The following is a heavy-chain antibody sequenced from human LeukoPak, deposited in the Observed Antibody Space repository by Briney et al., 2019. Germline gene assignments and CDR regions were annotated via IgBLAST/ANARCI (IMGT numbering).Heavy chain of an antibody. Sequence: GGSLRLSCAASGFTLSDYSMNWVRQAPGKGLEWVSFISSTSNTIYYADSVKGRFTISRDNARNSLYLQMSGLRVEDTAVYYCARDSSRIAARRDFDYWGQGTLVTVSS. D-gene: IGHD6-6*01. V-gene: IGHV3-48*04. CDR1: GFTLSDYS. CDR3: ARDSSRIAARRDFDY. CDR2: ISSTSNTI. J-gene: IGHJ4*02.